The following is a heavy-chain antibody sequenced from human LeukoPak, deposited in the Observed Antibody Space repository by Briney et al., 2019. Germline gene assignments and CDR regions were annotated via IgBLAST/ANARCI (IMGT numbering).Heavy chain of an antibody. CDR1: GFPFSSYE. V-gene: IGHV3-48*03. Sequence: GGSLRLSCAASGFPFSSYEMNWVRQAPGKGLEWVSYISSGGSSIYYADSVRGRFTISRDNAKNSLYLQMNSLRAEDTAVYYCARESGSGWYYFDYWGQGTLVTVSS. D-gene: IGHD6-19*01. J-gene: IGHJ4*02. CDR3: ARESGSGWYYFDY. CDR2: ISSGGSSI.